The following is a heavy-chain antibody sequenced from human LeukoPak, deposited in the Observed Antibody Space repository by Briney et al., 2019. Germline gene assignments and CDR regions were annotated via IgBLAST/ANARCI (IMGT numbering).Heavy chain of an antibody. D-gene: IGHD1-26*01. V-gene: IGHV4-59*12. CDR2: NSGTT. CDR3: ARVYISGSYRRLNFDY. CDR1: GGSISSYY. J-gene: IGHJ4*02. Sequence: PSETLSLTCTVSGGSISSYYWSWIRQPPGKGLEWIGYNSGTTNYNPSLESRVTISVDTSKIQFSLKLSSVTAADTAVYYCARVYISGSYRRLNFDYWGQGTLVTVSS.